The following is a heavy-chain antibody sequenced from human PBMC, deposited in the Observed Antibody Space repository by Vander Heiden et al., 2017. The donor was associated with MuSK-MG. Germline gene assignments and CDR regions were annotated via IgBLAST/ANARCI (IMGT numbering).Heavy chain of an antibody. Sequence: ELQLVESGGGLVKPGGSLRLSCAASGFSFSTSTMNWVRQDTGKGLEWVSSIPSRSSIYYADSVKGRFTISRYNAKSSLNLQIHSLRVEDRGVYLLVRDPGPGDSW. CDR2: IPSRSSI. V-gene: IGHV3-21*02. CDR3: VRDPGPGDS. D-gene: IGHD2-2*01. CDR1: GFSFSTST. J-gene: IGHJ5*01.